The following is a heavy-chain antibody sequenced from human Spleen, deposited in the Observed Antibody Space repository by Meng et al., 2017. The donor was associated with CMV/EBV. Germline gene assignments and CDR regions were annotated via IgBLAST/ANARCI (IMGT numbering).Heavy chain of an antibody. CDR1: GFTFTTHD. J-gene: IGHJ5*02. CDR2: IRYDGSNK. D-gene: IGHD2-2*01. V-gene: IGHV3-30*02. CDR3: AKDVRYCSSTSCYEAP. Sequence: GESLKISCAASGFTFTTHDMTWVRQAPGKGLEWVAFIRYDGSNKYYADSVKGRFTIPRDNSKNTLYLQMNSLRAEDTAVYYCAKDVRYCSSTSCYEAPWGQGTLVTVSS.